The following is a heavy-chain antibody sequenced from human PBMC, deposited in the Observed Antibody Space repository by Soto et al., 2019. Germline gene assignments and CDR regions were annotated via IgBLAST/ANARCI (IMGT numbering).Heavy chain of an antibody. J-gene: IGHJ6*02. V-gene: IGHV4-59*01. Sequence: PSETLSLPCIVSGGSLRSYSWTWIRQPPGKGLEWIGYIYYSGSTNYNRSRTSRVTISVDTSRNQFSLKLSSVTAAGTAVYYCARAIVAAAGRRGFSGYYYYGMDFWGQGTTVTVSS. CDR1: GGSLRSYS. D-gene: IGHD6-13*01. CDR3: ARAIVAAAGRRGFSGYYYYGMDF. CDR2: IYYSGST.